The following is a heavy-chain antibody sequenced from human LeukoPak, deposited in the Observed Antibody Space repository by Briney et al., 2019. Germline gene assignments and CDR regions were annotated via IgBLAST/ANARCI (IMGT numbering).Heavy chain of an antibody. CDR2: ISSSSSTI. CDR3: ARDGSGSYSPLIY. D-gene: IGHD3-10*01. Sequence: PGGSLRLSCAASGFTFSSYSMNWVRQAPGKGLEWVSYISSSSSTIYYADSVKGRSTISRDNAKNSPYLQMNSLRAEDTAVYYCARDGSGSYSPLIYWGQGTLVTVSS. V-gene: IGHV3-48*01. J-gene: IGHJ4*02. CDR1: GFTFSSYS.